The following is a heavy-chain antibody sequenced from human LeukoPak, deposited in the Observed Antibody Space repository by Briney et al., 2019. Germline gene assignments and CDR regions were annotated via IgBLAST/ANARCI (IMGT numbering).Heavy chain of an antibody. CDR1: GFTFGDYA. CDR3: TRDPYPLGYCSSTSCYP. J-gene: IGHJ5*02. CDR2: IRSKAYGGTT. V-gene: IGHV3-49*04. Sequence: GGSLRLSCTASGFTFGDYAMSWVRQAPGKGLEWVSFIRSKAYGGTTEYAASVKGRFTISRDDSKSIAYLQMNSLKTKDTAVYYCTRDPYPLGYCSSTSCYPWGQGTLVTVSS. D-gene: IGHD2-2*01.